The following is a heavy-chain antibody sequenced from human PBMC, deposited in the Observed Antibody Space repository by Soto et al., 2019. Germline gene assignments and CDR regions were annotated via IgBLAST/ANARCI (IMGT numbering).Heavy chain of an antibody. J-gene: IGHJ4*02. CDR2: IYTSGST. V-gene: IGHV4-4*07. D-gene: IGHD3-9*01. Sequence: SETLSLTCTVSGGSISSYYWSWIRQPAGKGLEWIGRIYTSGSTNYNPSLKSRVAMSVDTSKNQFSLKLSSVTAADTAVYYCAGNLPEYYDILTGYFFDYWGQGTLVTVSS. CDR1: GGSISSYY. CDR3: AGNLPEYYDILTGYFFDY.